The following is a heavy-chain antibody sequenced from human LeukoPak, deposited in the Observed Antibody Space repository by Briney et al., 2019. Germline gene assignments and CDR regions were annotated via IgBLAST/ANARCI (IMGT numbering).Heavy chain of an antibody. D-gene: IGHD3-10*01. V-gene: IGHV4-59*01. J-gene: IGHJ5*02. CDR3: ARDLREFGESSWFDP. CDR1: GGSISSYY. Sequence: SETLSLTCTVSGGSISSYYWSWIRQPPGKGLEWIGYIYYSGSTNYNPSLKSRVTISVDTSKNQFSLKLSSVTAADTAVYYCARDLREFGESSWFDPWGQGTLVTVSP. CDR2: IYYSGST.